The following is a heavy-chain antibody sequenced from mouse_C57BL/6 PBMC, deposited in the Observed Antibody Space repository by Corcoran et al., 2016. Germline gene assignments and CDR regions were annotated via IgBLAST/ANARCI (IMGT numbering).Heavy chain of an antibody. CDR3: ASSGSSSFDY. D-gene: IGHD1-1*01. CDR2: INTYSGVP. V-gene: IGHV9-3*01. Sequence: QIQLVQSGPELKKPGETVKISCKASGYTFTTYGMSWVKQAPGKGLKWMGWINTYSGVPTYADYFKGRFSFSLETSASTAYLQINNLKNEDTATYFCASSGSSSFDYWGQGTTLTVSS. J-gene: IGHJ2*01. CDR1: GYTFTTYG.